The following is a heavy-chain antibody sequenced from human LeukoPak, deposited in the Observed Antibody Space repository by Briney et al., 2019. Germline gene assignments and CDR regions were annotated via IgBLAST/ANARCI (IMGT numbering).Heavy chain of an antibody. D-gene: IGHD3-22*01. CDR2: IIPIFDSA. J-gene: IGHJ4*02. Sequence: ASVKVSCKXSGGTFTNYAFNWVRQAPGQGLERMGRIIPIFDSAHYAQRFQGRITITTDESSTTAYMTLSSLTSDDTAVYYCASQDASIYSESSTSPTYSDWGQGTLVTVSS. V-gene: IGHV1-69*05. CDR3: ASQDASIYSESSTSPTYSD. CDR1: GGTFTNYA.